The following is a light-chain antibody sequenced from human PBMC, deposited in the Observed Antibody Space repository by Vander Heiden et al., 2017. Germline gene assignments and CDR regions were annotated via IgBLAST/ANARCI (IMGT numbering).Light chain of an antibody. J-gene: IGLJ1*01. V-gene: IGLV2-8*01. Sequence: QSALTQPPSASGSPGQSVTISCTAASSDVGTYNYAPWYQQHPGKAPKLMIYEVSKRPSGVPDRFSGSKSGNTASLTVSGLQPEDEADYYCSSYAGSNTYVFGTGTKVTVL. CDR3: SSYAGSNTYV. CDR1: SSDVGTYNY. CDR2: EVS.